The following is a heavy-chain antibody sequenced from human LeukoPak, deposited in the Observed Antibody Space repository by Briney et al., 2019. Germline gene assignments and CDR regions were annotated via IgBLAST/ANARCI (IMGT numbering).Heavy chain of an antibody. V-gene: IGHV3-48*04. J-gene: IGHJ4*02. CDR3: ARVGSIAAAGTPDY. Sequence: GGPLRLSCAASGFTFSSYAMSWVRQAPGKGLEWVSYISSSGSTMYYADSVKGRFTFSRDNAKNSLYLQMNSLRADDTAVYYCARVGSIAAAGTPDYWGQGTLVTVSS. CDR2: ISSSGSTM. D-gene: IGHD6-13*01. CDR1: GFTFSSYA.